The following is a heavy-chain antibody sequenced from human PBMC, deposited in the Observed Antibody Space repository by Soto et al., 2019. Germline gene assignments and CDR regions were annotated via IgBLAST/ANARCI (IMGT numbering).Heavy chain of an antibody. Sequence: TLSLTCAVSGGSISSSNWWSWVRQPPGKGLEWIGEIYHSGSTNYNPSLKSRVTISVDKSKNQFSLKLRSVTAADTAVYYCARDSSGWYVGYYYGMDVWGQGTTVTAP. CDR2: IYHSGST. CDR3: ARDSSGWYVGYYYGMDV. D-gene: IGHD6-19*01. V-gene: IGHV4-4*02. J-gene: IGHJ6*02. CDR1: GGSISSSNW.